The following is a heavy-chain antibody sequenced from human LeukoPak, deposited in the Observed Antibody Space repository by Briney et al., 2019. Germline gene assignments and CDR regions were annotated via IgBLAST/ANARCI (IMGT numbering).Heavy chain of an antibody. V-gene: IGHV4-39*07. J-gene: IGHJ6*03. Sequence: PSETLSLTCTFSGGSISDNVNHWGWIRQPPGKGLEWIATTHYTGSTYYNPSLKSRVTTSVDTSKSHFSLKLSSVSAADSAVYYCARIYWQLGYYYMAVWGNGTTVIVSS. CDR2: THYTGST. CDR1: GGSISDNVNH. CDR3: ARIYWQLGYYYMAV. D-gene: IGHD2-15*01.